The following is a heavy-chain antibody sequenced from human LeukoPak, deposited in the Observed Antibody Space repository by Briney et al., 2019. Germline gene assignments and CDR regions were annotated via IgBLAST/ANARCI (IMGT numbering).Heavy chain of an antibody. D-gene: IGHD3-22*01. CDR1: GFPFSNYA. V-gene: IGHV3-23*01. CDR2: ISDSGDRT. J-gene: IGHJ4*02. CDR3: AKGLGTSGYHDY. Sequence: GGSLRLSCAASGFPFSNYAMTWVRQAPGKGLERGSGISDSGDRTYYADSVEGRFTISRDNSKNMLYLQMNSLRVEDTVLYYCAKGLGTSGYHDYWGQGTLVTVSS.